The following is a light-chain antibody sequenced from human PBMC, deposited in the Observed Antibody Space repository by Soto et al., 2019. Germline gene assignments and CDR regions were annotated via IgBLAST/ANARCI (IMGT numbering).Light chain of an antibody. CDR2: DVS. J-gene: IGLJ1*01. CDR1: SSDVGGYNY. CDR3: SSYTSSSTYV. V-gene: IGLV2-14*01. Sequence: QSVLTQPSSVSGSPGQSIALSCTGNSSDVGGYNYVSWYQQHPGKAPKVLINDVSNRPSGVSSRFSGSKSGNTASLTISGLQAEDEADYYCSSYTSSSTYVFGTGTKVTVL.